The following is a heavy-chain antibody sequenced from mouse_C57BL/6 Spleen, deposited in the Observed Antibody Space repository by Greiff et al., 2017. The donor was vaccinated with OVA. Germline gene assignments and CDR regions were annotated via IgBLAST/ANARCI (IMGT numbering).Heavy chain of an antibody. CDR2: ISGGGGNT. CDR3: AREGIYYGNNVAWFAD. D-gene: IGHD2-1*01. V-gene: IGHV5-9*04. CDR1: GFTFSSYT. J-gene: IGHJ3*01. Sequence: DVHLVESGGGLVKPGGSLKLSCAASGFTFSSYTMSWVRQTPEKRLEWVATISGGGGNTYYPDSVKGRFTISRDNAKNTLYLQMSSLRSEDTAMYYCAREGIYYGNNVAWFADWGQGTLVTVSA.